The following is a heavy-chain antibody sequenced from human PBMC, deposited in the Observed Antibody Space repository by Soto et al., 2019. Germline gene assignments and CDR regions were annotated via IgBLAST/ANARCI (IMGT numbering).Heavy chain of an antibody. V-gene: IGHV4-59*01. CDR1: GGSISSYY. D-gene: IGHD3-22*01. CDR2: IYYSGST. Sequence: SENLSLTCTVSGGSISSYYWSWIRQPPGKGLEWIGYIYYSGSTNYNPSLKSRVTISVDTSKNQFSLKLSSVTAADTAVYYCARSMDYYDSSFDYWGQGTLVTV. CDR3: ARSMDYYDSSFDY. J-gene: IGHJ4*02.